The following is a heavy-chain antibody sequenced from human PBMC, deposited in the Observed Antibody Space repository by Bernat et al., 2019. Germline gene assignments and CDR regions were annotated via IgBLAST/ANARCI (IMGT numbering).Heavy chain of an antibody. J-gene: IGHJ6*02. D-gene: IGHD5-18*01. Sequence: EVQLVESGGGLVQPGGSLRLSCSASGFTFSSYAMHWVRQAPGKGLEHVSAISSNGGSTYYADSVKGRFTISRDNSKNTLYLQMSSLRAEDTAVYYCVSAAGRYSYGYYYYYGMDVWGQGTTVTVSS. CDR3: VSAAGRYSYGYYYYYGMDV. CDR2: ISSNGGST. CDR1: GFTFSSYA. V-gene: IGHV3-64D*06.